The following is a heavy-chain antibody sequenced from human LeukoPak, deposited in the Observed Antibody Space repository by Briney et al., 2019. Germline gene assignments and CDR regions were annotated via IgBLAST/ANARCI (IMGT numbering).Heavy chain of an antibody. J-gene: IGHJ1*01. CDR2: IYHSGST. D-gene: IGHD2-2*02. CDR1: GYSISSGYY. CDR3: ASPKYCSSTSCYIRDARYFQH. V-gene: IGHV4-38-2*01. Sequence: SETLSFTCAVSGYSISSGYYWGWIRQPPGKGLEWIGSIYHSGSTYYNPSLKSRVTISVDTSKHQFSLKLSSVTAADTAVYYCASPKYCSSTSCYIRDARYFQHWGQGTLVTVSS.